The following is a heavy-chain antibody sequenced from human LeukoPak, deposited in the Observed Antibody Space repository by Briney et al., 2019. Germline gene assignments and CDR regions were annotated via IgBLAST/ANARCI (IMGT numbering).Heavy chain of an antibody. CDR2: ISSSGSTI. CDR1: GFTFSSYE. D-gene: IGHD3-9*01. CDR3: ARSPQTYYDILTGYHPPHYFDY. V-gene: IGHV3-48*03. J-gene: IGHJ4*02. Sequence: PGGSLRLSCAASGFTFSSYEMNWVRQAPGKGLEWVSYISSSGSTIYYADSAKGRFTISRDNAKNSLYLQMNSLRAEDTVVYYCARSPQTYYDILTGYHPPHYFDYWGQGTLVTVSS.